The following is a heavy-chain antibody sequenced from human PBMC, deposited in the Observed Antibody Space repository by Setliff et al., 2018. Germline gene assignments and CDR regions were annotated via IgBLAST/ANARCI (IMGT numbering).Heavy chain of an antibody. CDR3: ARDNRARHYMDV. D-gene: IGHD3-10*01. V-gene: IGHV4-38-2*02. J-gene: IGHJ6*03. CDR2: ILFSGDT. CDR1: GYSISSGFS. Sequence: SETLSLTCALSGYSISSGFSWVWIRQSPGKGLEWIGRILFSGDTYYNPSLNSRVTISADTSKNQFSLNLSSVTAADTAVYYCARDNRARHYMDVWGKGTTVTVS.